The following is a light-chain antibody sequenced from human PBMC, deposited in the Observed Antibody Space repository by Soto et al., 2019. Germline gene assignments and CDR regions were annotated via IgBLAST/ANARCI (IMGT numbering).Light chain of an antibody. V-gene: IGLV2-14*01. CDR1: SSDVGGYNY. J-gene: IGLJ2*01. CDR3: SSYTSLSTVI. CDR2: DVS. Sequence: QSVLTQPASVSGSPGQSITISCTGTSSDVGGYNYVSWYQQHPGNSPKLMIYDVSNWPSGVSNRFSGSKSGNTASLTISGLQAEDEGDYYCSSYTSLSTVIFGGGTKLTVL.